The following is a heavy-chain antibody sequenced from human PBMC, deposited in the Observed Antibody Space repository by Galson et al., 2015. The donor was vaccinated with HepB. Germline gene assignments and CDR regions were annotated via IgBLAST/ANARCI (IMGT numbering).Heavy chain of an antibody. V-gene: IGHV3-30*18. D-gene: IGHD4-11*01. CDR3: AKLQTPLHYYYYMDV. CDR1: GFTFSTYG. Sequence: SLRLSCAASGFTFSTYGMHWVRQAPGKGLECVAVISYDGTYKYYTDSVKGRFTISRDNSKNTLYLQMNSLRAEDTAVYYCAKLQTPLHYYYYMDVWGKGTTVTVSS. J-gene: IGHJ6*03. CDR2: ISYDGTYK.